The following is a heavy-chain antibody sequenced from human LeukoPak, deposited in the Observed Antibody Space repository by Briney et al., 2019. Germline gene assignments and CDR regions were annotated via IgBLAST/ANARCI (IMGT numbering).Heavy chain of an antibody. CDR1: GSSFTSYW. J-gene: IGHJ4*02. D-gene: IGHD3-22*01. CDR3: ARQPHYYDSSGYYLFDY. CDR2: IYPGDSDT. V-gene: IGHV5-51*01. Sequence: GESLKISCKGSGSSFTSYWIGWVRQMPGKGLEWMGIIYPGDSDTRYSPSFQGQVTISADKSTSPAYLQWSSLKASDTAMYYCARQPHYYDSSGYYLFDYWGQGTLVTVSS.